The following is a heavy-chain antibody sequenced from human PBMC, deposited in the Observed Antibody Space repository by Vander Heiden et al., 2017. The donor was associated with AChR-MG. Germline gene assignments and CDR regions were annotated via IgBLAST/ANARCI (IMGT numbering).Heavy chain of an antibody. J-gene: IGHJ4*02. CDR1: GFPFSSYS. CDR3: ARVSGLDSNDFDY. D-gene: IGHD3-22*01. V-gene: IGHV3-21*01. CDR2: ISSSSSYI. Sequence: EVQLVESGGGLVKPGGSLRLSCAASGFPFSSYSMNWVRQAPGKGLEWVSSISSSSSYIYYADAVKGRFTISRDNAKNSLYLQMNRLRAEDTAVYYCARVSGLDSNDFDYWGQGTLVTVSS.